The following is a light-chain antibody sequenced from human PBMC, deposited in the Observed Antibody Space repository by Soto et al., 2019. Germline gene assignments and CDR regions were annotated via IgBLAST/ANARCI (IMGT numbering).Light chain of an antibody. V-gene: IGKV1-39*01. CDR3: QKSYSTPLT. CDR2: AES. CDR1: QSISSY. J-gene: IGKJ4*01. Sequence: DLQMTQSPSTLSSSLGDSVTITCRASQSISSYLNWYQQKPGKAPKLLIYAESSLQSGVPSRFSGSGSGTDLTLTISSLQPEDFATYYCQKSYSTPLTCGGGTKVDIK.